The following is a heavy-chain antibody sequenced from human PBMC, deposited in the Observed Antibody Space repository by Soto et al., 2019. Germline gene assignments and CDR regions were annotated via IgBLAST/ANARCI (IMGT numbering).Heavy chain of an antibody. CDR2: ISSSSSYI. CDR1: GFTFSSYS. CDR3: ARDGRSYYDFWSGYYTSAGYYYYGMDV. J-gene: IGHJ6*02. D-gene: IGHD3-3*01. Sequence: GGSLRLSCAASGFTFSSYSMNWVRQAPGKXLEWVSSISSSSSYIYYADSVKGRFTISRDNAKNSLYLQMNSLRAEDTAVYYCARDGRSYYDFWSGYYTSAGYYYYGMDVWGQGTTVTVSS. V-gene: IGHV3-21*01.